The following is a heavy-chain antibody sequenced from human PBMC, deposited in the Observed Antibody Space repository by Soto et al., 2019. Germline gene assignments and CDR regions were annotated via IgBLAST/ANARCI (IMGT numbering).Heavy chain of an antibody. J-gene: IGHJ4*02. CDR1: GVSVTSYT. V-gene: IGHV4-4*07. Sequence: PSETLSLTCIVSGVSVTSYTWSWVRQPANKGLEWIGRVFSSVSATYNPSLKSRVRISMDTPENRISLNLASVTAADAGGYYCTRDGMTTGDTWGPGTLVTVSS. CDR3: TRDGMTTGDT. CDR2: VFSSVSA. D-gene: IGHD2-21*02.